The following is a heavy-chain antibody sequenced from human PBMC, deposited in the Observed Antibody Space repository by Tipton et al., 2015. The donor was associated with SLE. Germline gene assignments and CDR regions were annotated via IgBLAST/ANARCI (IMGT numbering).Heavy chain of an antibody. CDR2: INHSGST. D-gene: IGHD4-17*01. V-gene: IGHV4-34*01. CDR1: GGSFSGYY. J-gene: IGHJ5*02. Sequence: TLSLTCAVYGGSFSGYYWSWIRQPPGKGLEWIGEINHSGSTNYNPSLKSRFTISVDTSKNQFSQKLSSVTAADPAVYYCAGTYYGDYVWFDPWGQGILVTVSS. CDR3: AGTYYGDYVWFDP.